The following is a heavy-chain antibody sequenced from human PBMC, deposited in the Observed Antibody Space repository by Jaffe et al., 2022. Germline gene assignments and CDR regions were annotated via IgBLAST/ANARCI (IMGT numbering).Heavy chain of an antibody. Sequence: QVQLQESGPGLVKPSQTLSLTCTVSGGSISSGSYYWSWIRQPAGKGLEWIGRIYTSGSTNYNPSLKSRVTISVDTSKNQFSLKLSSVTAADTAVYYCARDLDGDPRGSYYYYMDVWGKGTTVTVSS. CDR2: IYTSGST. J-gene: IGHJ6*03. V-gene: IGHV4-61*02. D-gene: IGHD4-17*01. CDR3: ARDLDGDPRGSYYYYMDV. CDR1: GGSISSGSYY.